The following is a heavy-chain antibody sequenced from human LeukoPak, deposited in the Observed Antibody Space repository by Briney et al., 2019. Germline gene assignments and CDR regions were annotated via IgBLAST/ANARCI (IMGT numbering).Heavy chain of an antibody. V-gene: IGHV4-61*10. CDR2: IYYSGST. J-gene: IGHJ4*02. D-gene: IGHD6-19*01. CDR1: GGSISSGSYY. Sequence: SETLSLTCTVSGGSISSGSYYWSWIRQPAGKGLEWIGYIYYSGSTNYNPSLKSRVTISVDTSKNQFSLKLSSVTAADTAVYYCAREEEQWLAVDYWGQGTLVTVSS. CDR3: AREEEQWLAVDY.